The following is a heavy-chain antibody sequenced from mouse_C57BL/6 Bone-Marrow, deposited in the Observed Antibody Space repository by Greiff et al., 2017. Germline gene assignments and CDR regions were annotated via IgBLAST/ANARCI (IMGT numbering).Heavy chain of an antibody. CDR3: AREVTTVEYWYFDV. CDR1: GYTFTSYG. CDR2: IYPRSGNT. V-gene: IGHV1-81*01. Sequence: QVQLLQSGAELARPGASVKLSCKASGYTFTSYGISWVKQRTGQGLEWIGEIYPRSGNTYYNEKFKGKVTLTADKSSSTAYMELRSLTSEDSAVYFCAREVTTVEYWYFDVWATGTTVTVSS. D-gene: IGHD2-2*01. J-gene: IGHJ1*03.